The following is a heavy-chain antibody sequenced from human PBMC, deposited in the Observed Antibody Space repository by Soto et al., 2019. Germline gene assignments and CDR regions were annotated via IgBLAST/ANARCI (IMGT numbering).Heavy chain of an antibody. D-gene: IGHD5-12*01. CDR1: GYTFTGYY. J-gene: IGHJ6*02. V-gene: IGHV1-2*02. Sequence: ASVKVSCKASGYTFTGYYMHWVRQAPGQGLEWMGWINPNSGGTNYAQKFQGRVTMTRDTSISTAYMELSRLRSDDTAVYYCARGYSGYYYYGMDVWGQGTTVTVSS. CDR2: INPNSGGT. CDR3: ARGYSGYYYYGMDV.